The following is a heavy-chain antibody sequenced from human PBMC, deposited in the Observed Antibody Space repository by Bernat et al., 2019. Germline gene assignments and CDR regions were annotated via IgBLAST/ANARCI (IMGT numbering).Heavy chain of an antibody. V-gene: IGHV5-51*01. CDR2: TYPDDSDT. D-gene: IGHD3-10*01. J-gene: IGHJ3*02. CDR3: ARLVFSSGNDAFDI. Sequence: EVQLVQSGAEVKKPGESLKISCKGSGYSFTNYWIAWVRQMPGEGLEWMGITYPDDSDTRYSPAFQGKVTISADKSINTAYLQWSGLKASDSAMYYCARLVFSSGNDAFDIWGQGTMVTVSS. CDR1: GYSFTNYW.